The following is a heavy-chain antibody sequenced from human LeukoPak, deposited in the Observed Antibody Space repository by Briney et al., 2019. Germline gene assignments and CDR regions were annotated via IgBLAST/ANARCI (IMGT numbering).Heavy chain of an antibody. CDR3: AREGRLGGYDSDSLDI. Sequence: SETLSLTCAVYGGSFSGYYWSWIRQPPGKGLEWIGEINHSGSTNYNPSLKSRVTVSIDPSKNQFSLKLTSVTAADTAVYYCAREGRLGGYDSDSLDIWGQGTLVTVSS. CDR1: GGSFSGYY. V-gene: IGHV4-34*01. J-gene: IGHJ3*02. CDR2: INHSGST. D-gene: IGHD5-12*01.